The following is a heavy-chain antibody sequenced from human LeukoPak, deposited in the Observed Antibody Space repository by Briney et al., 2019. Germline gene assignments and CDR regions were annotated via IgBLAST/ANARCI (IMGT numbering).Heavy chain of an antibody. CDR1: GFTFSHYD. Sequence: GGSLRLSCAASGFTFSHYDMPWVRQAPGKGLEWVASMSYDGTKKYYADSVKGRFTISRDYSQNTVSLQMDSLRAEDTAVYYCARGLDCRSTSCYLDNWGQGTLVTVSS. CDR2: MSYDGTKK. D-gene: IGHD2-2*01. V-gene: IGHV3-30*07. J-gene: IGHJ4*02. CDR3: ARGLDCRSTSCYLDN.